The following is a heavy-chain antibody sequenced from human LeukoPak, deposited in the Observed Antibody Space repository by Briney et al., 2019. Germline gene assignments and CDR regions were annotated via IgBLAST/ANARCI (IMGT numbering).Heavy chain of an antibody. Sequence: SGPTLVNPTQTLTLTCTFSGFSLSTSGMCVSWIRQPPGTALEWLARIDWDDDKYSTYLKTRLTISKDTSKNQVVLTMTNVNPEDTATYYCARTAGGNSYFYYMDVWGKGTTVTVSS. J-gene: IGHJ6*03. CDR1: GFSLSTSGMC. V-gene: IGHV2-70*11. D-gene: IGHD4-23*01. CDR3: ARTAGGNSYFYYMDV. CDR2: IDWDDDK.